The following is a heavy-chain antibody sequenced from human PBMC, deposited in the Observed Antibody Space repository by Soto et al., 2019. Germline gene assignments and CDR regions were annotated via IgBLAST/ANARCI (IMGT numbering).Heavy chain of an antibody. CDR3: ATDLTGTTDFDI. CDR2: FDPEDGET. CDR1: GYTLTELS. D-gene: IGHD1-7*01. J-gene: IGHJ3*02. V-gene: IGHV1-24*01. Sequence: ASVKVSCKVSGYTLTELSMHWVRQAPGKGLEWMGGFDPEDGETIYAQKFQGRVTMTEDTSTDAAYMELSSLRSEDTAVYYCATDLTGTTDFDIWGQGTMVTVSS.